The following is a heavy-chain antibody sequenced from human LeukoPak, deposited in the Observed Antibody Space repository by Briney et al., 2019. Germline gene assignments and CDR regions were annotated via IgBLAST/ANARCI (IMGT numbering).Heavy chain of an antibody. CDR2: ISYDGSNK. V-gene: IGHV3-30-3*01. CDR3: ARVSSRRTVTYRFDY. D-gene: IGHD4-17*01. CDR1: GFTFSSYA. J-gene: IGHJ4*02. Sequence: GGSLRLSCAASGFTFSSYAMHWVRQAPGKGLEWVAVISYDGSNKYYADSVKGRFTISRDNSKNTLYLQMNSLRAEDTAVYYCARVSSRRTVTYRFDYWGQGTLVTVSS.